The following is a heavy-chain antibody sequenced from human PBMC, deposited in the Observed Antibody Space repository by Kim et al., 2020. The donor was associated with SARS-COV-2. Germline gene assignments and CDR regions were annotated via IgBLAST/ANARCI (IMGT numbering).Heavy chain of an antibody. J-gene: IGHJ4*01. CDR3: ARAQNYYEPLDY. Sequence: SETLSLTCTVSGGSISTYYWSWIRQPPGKGLEWIGYIYYSGVTNYNSSLKSRVTISVDTSKNRFSLKLISVTAADTAVYYCARAQNYYEPLDYWGHGTLVTVSS. V-gene: IGHV4-59*01. D-gene: IGHD3-22*01. CDR1: GGSISTYY. CDR2: IYYSGVT.